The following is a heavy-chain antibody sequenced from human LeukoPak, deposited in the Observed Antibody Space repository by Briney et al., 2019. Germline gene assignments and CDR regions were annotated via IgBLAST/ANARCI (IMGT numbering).Heavy chain of an antibody. D-gene: IGHD3-22*01. CDR1: GFTFSSYA. J-gene: IGHJ4*02. V-gene: IGHV3-30*18. CDR3: AKDDSWAGDRYFDY. CDR2: ISYDGSNK. Sequence: GASLRLSCAASGFTFSSYAMSWVRQAPGKGLEWVAVISYDGSNKYYADSVKGRFTISRDNSKNTLYLQMNSLRAEDTAVYYCAKDDSWAGDRYFDYWGQGTLVTVSS.